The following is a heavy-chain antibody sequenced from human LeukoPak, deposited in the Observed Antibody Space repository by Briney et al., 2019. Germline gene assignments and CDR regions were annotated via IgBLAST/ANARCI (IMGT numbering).Heavy chain of an antibody. CDR2: ISSGSSYS. CDR3: ARGHIYTSGPFDS. V-gene: IGHV3-11*06. CDR1: GFTFSDYY. Sequence: PGGSLRLSCAASGFTFSDYYMIWIRQAPGKGLEWVSYISSGSSYSNCADSVKGRFTISRDNAKNSLFLQMNSLRADDTAVYYCARGHIYTSGPFDSWGQGTLVTVSS. J-gene: IGHJ4*02. D-gene: IGHD6-19*01.